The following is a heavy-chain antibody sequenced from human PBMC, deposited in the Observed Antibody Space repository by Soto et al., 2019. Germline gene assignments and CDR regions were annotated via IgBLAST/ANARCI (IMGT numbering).Heavy chain of an antibody. V-gene: IGHV3-48*03. J-gene: IGHJ4*02. CDR2: IRGDGDTI. Sequence: GGSLRLSCAASGFIFSNYKMNWVRQAPGKGLEWVSSIRGDGDTIYNADSVRGRFTVSRDNAKKSLYLQMNSLRAEDTALYYCDRDLGSGNFDYWGQGTLVTVYS. CDR1: GFIFSNYK. CDR3: DRDLGSGNFDY. D-gene: IGHD1-26*01.